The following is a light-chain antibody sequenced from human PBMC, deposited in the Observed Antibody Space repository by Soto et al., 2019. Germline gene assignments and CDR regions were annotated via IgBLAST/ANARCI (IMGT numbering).Light chain of an antibody. V-gene: IGLV2-8*01. J-gene: IGLJ1*01. CDR2: EVN. CDR3: SSYSRSINYV. CDR1: SNDIGGYTY. Sequence: QSVLTQPPSASGSPGQSVTISCTGSSNDIGGYTYVSWYQQLPGKAPKLIIYEVNKRPSGIPDRFSGSKSGNTASPTVSGLQPEDEAEYFCSSYSRSINYVFGTGTKVTVL.